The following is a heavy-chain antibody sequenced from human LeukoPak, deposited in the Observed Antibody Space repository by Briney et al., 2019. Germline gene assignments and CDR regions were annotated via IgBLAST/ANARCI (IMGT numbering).Heavy chain of an antibody. J-gene: IGHJ5*02. Sequence: PGGSLRLSCAASGVTLSPYGMHWVRQAPGKGLEWVAVISYEGGTQYYADSVKGRFIISRDNPRNTAYLQMNILRTEDTAVYYCAKEGTPQVSTWYDLWGQGTQVIVSS. CDR2: ISYEGGTQ. CDR3: AKEGTPQVSTWYDL. V-gene: IGHV3-30*18. CDR1: GVTLSPYG. D-gene: IGHD3-10*01.